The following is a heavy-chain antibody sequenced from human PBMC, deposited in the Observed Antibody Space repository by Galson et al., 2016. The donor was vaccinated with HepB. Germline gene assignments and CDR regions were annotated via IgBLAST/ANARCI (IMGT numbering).Heavy chain of an antibody. V-gene: IGHV3-23*01. Sequence: SLRLSCAASGFTFSSYAMSWVRQAPGEGLEWISGISGSGGSTFYADSVKGRFTIPRDKAKNTLYLQMHSLRAEDTAVYYCAKDEGWAAAGRYYFDYWGQGTLVTVSS. CDR3: AKDEGWAAAGRYYFDY. CDR1: GFTFSSYA. D-gene: IGHD6-13*01. CDR2: ISGSGGST. J-gene: IGHJ4*02.